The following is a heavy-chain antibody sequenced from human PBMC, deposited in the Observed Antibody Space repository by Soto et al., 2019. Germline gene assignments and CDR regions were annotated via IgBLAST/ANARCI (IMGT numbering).Heavy chain of an antibody. CDR1: EVTFSSYA. D-gene: IGHD1-26*01. Sequence: PGVSLRLSCTASEVTFSSYAMNWVRQAPGKGLEWVSSISGSGGSTYYADSVKGRFTISRDNSKDTLFLQMNSLRAEETAVYYCARASGSRHYYGMDVWGQGTTVTVSS. J-gene: IGHJ6*02. V-gene: IGHV3-23*01. CDR2: ISGSGGST. CDR3: ARASGSRHYYGMDV.